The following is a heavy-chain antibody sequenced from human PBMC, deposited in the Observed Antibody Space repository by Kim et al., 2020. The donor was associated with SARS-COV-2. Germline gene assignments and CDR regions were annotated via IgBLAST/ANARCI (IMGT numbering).Heavy chain of an antibody. Sequence: GGSLRLSCAASGFTVSRNYMSWVRQAPGKGLEWVSVIYSGGSTYYADTVKGRFTISRDNSKNTLYLQMNSLGGEDTAVYYCARDLSAYGMDVWGQGTTVTVSS. V-gene: IGHV3-66*01. CDR3: ARDLSAYGMDV. J-gene: IGHJ6*02. CDR1: GFTVSRNY. CDR2: IYSGGST.